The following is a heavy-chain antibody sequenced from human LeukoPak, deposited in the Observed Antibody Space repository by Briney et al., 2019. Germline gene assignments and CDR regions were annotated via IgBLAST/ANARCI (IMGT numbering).Heavy chain of an antibody. D-gene: IGHD4-17*01. V-gene: IGHV3-74*01. CDR2: INSDGSNT. J-gene: IGHJ4*02. CDR3: ASTNDYADENY. Sequence: GGSLRLSCAVSGFTFSKYWMHWVRQAPGKGLVWVSRINSDGSNTNYADSVKGRFTVSRDNTKNTLFLQMNNARAEDTAVYYCASTNDYADENYWGQGTLVTVSS. CDR1: GFTFSKYW.